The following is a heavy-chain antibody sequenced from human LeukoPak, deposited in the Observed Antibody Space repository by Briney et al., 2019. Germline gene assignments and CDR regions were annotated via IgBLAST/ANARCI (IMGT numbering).Heavy chain of an antibody. Sequence: ASVKVSCKASGYTFTSYGISWVRQAPGQGLEWMGWISAYNGNTNYAQKLQGRVTMTTDTSTSTAYMELRSLRSDDTAVYYCARDFMLNYYGSGSQPRDYWGQGTLVTVSS. CDR1: GYTFTSYG. D-gene: IGHD3-10*01. CDR2: ISAYNGNT. V-gene: IGHV1-18*01. CDR3: ARDFMLNYYGSGSQPRDY. J-gene: IGHJ4*02.